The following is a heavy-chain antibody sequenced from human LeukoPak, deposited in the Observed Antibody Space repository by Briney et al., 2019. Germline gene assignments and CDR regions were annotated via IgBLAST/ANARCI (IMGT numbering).Heavy chain of an antibody. CDR2: AYSGGRS. CDR3: ARGGTSGWGTSNYYGMDV. J-gene: IGHJ6*02. Sequence: GGSLRLSCAASGFPFSSYFMSWVRQAPGKGLEWVSSAYSGGRSYYGDSVKGRFTIFRDNSKNTLFLQMNSLRVEDTGIYFCARGGTSGWGTSNYYGMDVWGLGTTVTVSS. V-gene: IGHV3-66*01. D-gene: IGHD6-19*01. CDR1: GFPFSSYF.